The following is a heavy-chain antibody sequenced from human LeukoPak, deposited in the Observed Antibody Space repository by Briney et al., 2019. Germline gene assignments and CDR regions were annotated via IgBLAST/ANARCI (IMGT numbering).Heavy chain of an antibody. D-gene: IGHD3-9*01. Sequence: GGSLRLSCAASGFTFSNYAMSWVRQAPGKGLEWPSAITGSGDTTYYAHSVKGRFTSSRDNSKNTLYLQMNTLRAEDTAVYYCAKWGDYDVLTGYYDSDYWGQGTLVTVSS. CDR2: ITGSGDTT. J-gene: IGHJ4*02. CDR3: AKWGDYDVLTGYYDSDY. CDR1: GFTFSNYA. V-gene: IGHV3-23*01.